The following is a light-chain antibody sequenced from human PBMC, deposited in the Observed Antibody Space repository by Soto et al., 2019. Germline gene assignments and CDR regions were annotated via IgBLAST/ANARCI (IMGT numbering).Light chain of an antibody. V-gene: IGKV3-15*01. J-gene: IGKJ5*01. CDR2: GAT. CDR1: QSVSNN. CDR3: QQYNDWPPIT. Sequence: EIMLTQSPATLSVSPGERATLSCRASQSVSNNLAWYQQRPGQAPRLLLYGATTRATGIPARFSGSGFGTQFTLTISSLQSEDFGIYYCQQYNDWPPITFGQGTRLETK.